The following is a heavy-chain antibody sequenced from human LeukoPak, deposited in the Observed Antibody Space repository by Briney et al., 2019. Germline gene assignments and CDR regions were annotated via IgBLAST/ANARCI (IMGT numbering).Heavy chain of an antibody. CDR2: ISSSSSYI. CDR1: GFTFSSYS. V-gene: IGHV3-21*01. Sequence: GGSLRLSCAASGFTFSSYSMNWVRQAPGKGLEWVSSISSSSSYIYYADSVKGRLTISRDNAKNSLYLQMNSLRAEDTAVYYCARIHCSGGSCYSLDYWGQGTLVTVSS. CDR3: ARIHCSGGSCYSLDY. J-gene: IGHJ4*02. D-gene: IGHD2-15*01.